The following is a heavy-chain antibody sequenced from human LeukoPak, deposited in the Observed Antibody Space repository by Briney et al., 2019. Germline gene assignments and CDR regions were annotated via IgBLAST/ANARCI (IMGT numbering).Heavy chain of an antibody. V-gene: IGHV4-4*09. CDR2: IYTSGST. CDR3: ARLLHVMFGY. CDR1: GGSISSYY. Sequence: SETLSLTCTVSGGSISSYYWSWIRQPPGKGLEWIGYIYTSGSTNYNPSLKSRVTISVDTSKNQFSLKLSSVTAADTAVYYCARLLHVMFGYWGQGTLVTVSS. J-gene: IGHJ4*02. D-gene: IGHD2-21*01.